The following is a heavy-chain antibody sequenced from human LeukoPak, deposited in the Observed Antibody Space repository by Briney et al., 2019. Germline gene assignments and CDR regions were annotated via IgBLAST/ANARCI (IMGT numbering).Heavy chain of an antibody. CDR1: GGSISSSSYY. CDR2: IYYSGST. CDR3: ARIEYSSSPRVDY. D-gene: IGHD6-6*01. J-gene: IGHJ4*02. V-gene: IGHV4-39*07. Sequence: KPSETLSLTCTVSGGSISSSSYYWGWIRQPPGKGLEWIGSIYYSGSTYYNPSLKSRVTISVDTSKNQFSLKLSSVTAADTAVYYCARIEYSSSPRVDYWGQGTLVTVSS.